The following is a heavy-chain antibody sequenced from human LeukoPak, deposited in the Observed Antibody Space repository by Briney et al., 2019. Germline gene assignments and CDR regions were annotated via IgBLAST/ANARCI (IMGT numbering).Heavy chain of an antibody. CDR2: IYYSGST. CDR3: ARQLRWGDFDY. V-gene: IGHV4-61*01. J-gene: IGHJ4*02. Sequence: SENLSLTCSVSGGSVSSGSYYWTWIRQPPGKGLEWIGYIYYSGSTNYNPSLKTRVTISVDTYKNQFSLKLSSVTAADTAVYYCARQLRWGDFDYWGQGTLVTVSS. CDR1: GGSVSSGSYY. D-gene: IGHD4-23*01.